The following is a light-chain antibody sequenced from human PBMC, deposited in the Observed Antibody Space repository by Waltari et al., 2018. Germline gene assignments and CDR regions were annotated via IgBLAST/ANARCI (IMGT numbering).Light chain of an antibody. CDR2: DAS. Sequence: EIVMTQSPATLSVSPGETATLSCRASQSVSSNVAWYQKKPGQAPRLRIYDASTRATSSPARFRGSGSGTGFTLTISSLQSEDFAVYYCQQYNRWPPITFGQGTRLEIK. J-gene: IGKJ5*01. CDR1: QSVSSN. V-gene: IGKV3-15*01. CDR3: QQYNRWPPIT.